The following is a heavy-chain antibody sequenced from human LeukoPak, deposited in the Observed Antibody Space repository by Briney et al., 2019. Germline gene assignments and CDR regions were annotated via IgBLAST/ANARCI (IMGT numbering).Heavy chain of an antibody. D-gene: IGHD6-19*01. CDR2: ISAYNGNT. Sequence: ASVSVSCKASGYAFTSYGISWVRQAPGQGLEWMGWISAYNGNTNYAQKLQGRVTMTTDTSTSTAYIELRSLRSDDTAVYYCARADQWLVRVFDYWGQGTLVTVSS. CDR3: ARADQWLVRVFDY. V-gene: IGHV1-18*01. CDR1: GYAFTSYG. J-gene: IGHJ4*02.